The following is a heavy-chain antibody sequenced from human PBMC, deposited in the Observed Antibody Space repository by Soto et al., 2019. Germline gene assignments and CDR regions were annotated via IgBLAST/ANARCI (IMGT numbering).Heavy chain of an antibody. CDR3: ARGPLRYFDWLPDT. D-gene: IGHD3-9*01. Sequence: AETLCLTCAVYGGSFSVYYWSWMRQPPGKGLEWIGEINHSGSTNYNPSLKSRVTISVDTSKNQFSLKLSSVTAADTAVYYCARGPLRYFDWLPDTWGQGTMVTVSS. J-gene: IGHJ4*02. CDR1: GGSFSVYY. CDR2: INHSGST. V-gene: IGHV4-34*01.